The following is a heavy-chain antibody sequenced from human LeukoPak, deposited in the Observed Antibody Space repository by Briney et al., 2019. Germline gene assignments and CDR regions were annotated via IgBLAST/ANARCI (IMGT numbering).Heavy chain of an antibody. CDR3: ARPPSSRVDP. CDR2: ISGSGGST. J-gene: IGHJ5*02. CDR1: GFTFSSYA. V-gene: IGHV3-23*01. D-gene: IGHD2-2*01. Sequence: GGSLRLSCAASGFTFSSYAMSWVRQAPGEGLEWVSAISGSGGSTYYADSVKGRFTISRDNSKNTLYLQMNSLRAEDTAVYYCARPPSSRVDPWGQGTLVTVSS.